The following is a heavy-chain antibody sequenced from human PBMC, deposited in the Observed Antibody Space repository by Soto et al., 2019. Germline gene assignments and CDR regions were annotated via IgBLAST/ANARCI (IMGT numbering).Heavy chain of an antibody. J-gene: IGHJ4*02. Sequence: EAQLLESGGGLVQPGGSLRLSCAASGFTFSSYAMSWVRQAPGKGLEWVSSISGSGASTYYADSVKGRFTISRDNSKNTLYLQVSTLRAEDTAVYYCAKSDDSSGFYYRIDYWGQGTLVTVSS. D-gene: IGHD3-22*01. CDR3: AKSDDSSGFYYRIDY. CDR1: GFTFSSYA. CDR2: ISGSGAST. V-gene: IGHV3-23*01.